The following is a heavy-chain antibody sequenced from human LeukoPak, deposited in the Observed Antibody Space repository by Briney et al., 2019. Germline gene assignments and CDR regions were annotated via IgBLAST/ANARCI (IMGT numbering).Heavy chain of an antibody. CDR3: AREDCSSTSCYTLDYYYGMDV. D-gene: IGHD2-2*02. V-gene: IGHV1-69*04. Sequence: SVKVSCKASGGTFSSYAISWVRQAPGQGLEWMGRIVPILGIANYAQKFQGRVTITADKSTSTAYMELSSLRSEDTAVYYCAREDCSSTSCYTLDYYYGMDVWGQGTTVTVSS. CDR2: IVPILGIA. J-gene: IGHJ6*02. CDR1: GGTFSSYA.